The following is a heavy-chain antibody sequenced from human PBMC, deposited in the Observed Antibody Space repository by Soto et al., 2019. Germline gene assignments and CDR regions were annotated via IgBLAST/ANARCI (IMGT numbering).Heavy chain of an antibody. CDR3: ARTTARLLYYYDGMDV. J-gene: IGHJ6*02. CDR2: ISSYNGNT. Sequence: QVQLVQSGAEVKKPGASVKVSCKASGYTFTSYGISWVRQAPGQGLEWLGWISSYNGNTNYAQKLQGRVTTTTDTSTSTAYMELRSLRSDDTAVYYCARTTARLLYYYDGMDVWGQGTTVTVSS. V-gene: IGHV1-18*01. D-gene: IGHD4-4*01. CDR1: GYTFTSYG.